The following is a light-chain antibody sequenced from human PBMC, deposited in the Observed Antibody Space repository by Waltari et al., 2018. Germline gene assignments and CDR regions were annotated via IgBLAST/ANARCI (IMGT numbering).Light chain of an antibody. CDR3: QQYNNWPRT. Sequence: EIVMTQSPATLSVSPGERATLSCRASQSINSNVAWYRQKPGQAPRLLIYGSSARANGIPVRFSGSGSGTEFTLTISSLQSDDFGVYYCQQYNNWPRTFGQGTKVEI. V-gene: IGKV3-15*01. CDR1: QSINSN. CDR2: GSS. J-gene: IGKJ1*01.